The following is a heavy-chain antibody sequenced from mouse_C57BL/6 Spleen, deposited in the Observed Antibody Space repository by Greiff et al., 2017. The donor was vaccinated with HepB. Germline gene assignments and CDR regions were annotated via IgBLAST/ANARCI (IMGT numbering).Heavy chain of an antibody. CDR3: ARSGYDYDWAY. CDR1: GYTFTSYW. V-gene: IGHV1-64*01. D-gene: IGHD2-4*01. Sequence: VQLQQPGAELVKPGASVKLSCKASGYTFTSYWMHWVKQRPGQGLEWIGMIHPNSGSTNYNEKFKSKATLTVDKSSSTAYMQLSSLTSEDSAVYYCARSGYDYDWAYWGQGTLVTVSA. CDR2: IHPNSGST. J-gene: IGHJ3*01.